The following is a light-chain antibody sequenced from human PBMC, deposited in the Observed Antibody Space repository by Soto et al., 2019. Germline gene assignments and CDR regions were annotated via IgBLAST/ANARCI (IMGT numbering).Light chain of an antibody. CDR3: QQRYGWPPLT. CDR2: DAS. CDR1: RSVDIY. Sequence: EIVLTQSPATLSLSPGERATLSCRASRSVDIYLAWYQQRPGQAPRLLIYDASNRATGIPARFSGSGSGTDSTLTISGLEPEDFAVYYCQQRYGWPPLTFGGGTRVEIK. J-gene: IGKJ4*01. V-gene: IGKV3-11*01.